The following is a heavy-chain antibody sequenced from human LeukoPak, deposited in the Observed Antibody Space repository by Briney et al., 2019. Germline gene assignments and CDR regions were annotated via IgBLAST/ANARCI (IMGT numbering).Heavy chain of an antibody. CDR3: TRDTFTDGSSTFDI. CDR2: INTNTGNP. CDR1: GYTFTGYY. J-gene: IGHJ3*02. V-gene: IGHV7-4-1*01. D-gene: IGHD3-16*01. Sequence: ASVKVSCKASGYTFTGYYMHWVRQAPGQGLEWMGWINTNTGNPTYAQGFTGRFVFSLDTSVSTAYLQIFSLNVEDTAVYYCTRDTFTDGSSTFDIWGQGTMVTVSS.